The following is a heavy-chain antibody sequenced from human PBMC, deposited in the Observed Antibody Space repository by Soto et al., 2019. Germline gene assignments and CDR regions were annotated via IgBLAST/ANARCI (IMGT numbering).Heavy chain of an antibody. Sequence: GGSLRLSCAASGFTFSSYAMHWVRQAPGKGLEWVSAIGTAGDTYYPGSVKGRFTISRENAKNSLYLQMDSLRAGDTAVYYCAREVYVFWSGPNRYYYYYMDVWGKGTTVTVSS. D-gene: IGHD3-3*01. CDR3: AREVYVFWSGPNRYYYYYMDV. J-gene: IGHJ6*03. CDR1: GFTFSSYA. CDR2: IGTAGDT. V-gene: IGHV3-13*01.